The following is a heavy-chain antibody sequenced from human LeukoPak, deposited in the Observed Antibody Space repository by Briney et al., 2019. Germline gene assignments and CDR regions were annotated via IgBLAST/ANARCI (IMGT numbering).Heavy chain of an antibody. D-gene: IGHD2-21*01. CDR2: INPKSGGRDT. Sequence: ASVKVSCKALEYTFTDYYIHWVRQAPGQGLEWMGWINPKSGGRDTNYAQKFRVRVTMTTDTSISTAYMELSRLRSDDTAVYFCAKGHYDGDHPHYDGGSVDSWGQGTHITVSS. CDR3: AKGHYDGDHPHYDGGSVDS. CDR1: EYTFTDYY. V-gene: IGHV1-2*02. J-gene: IGHJ4*02.